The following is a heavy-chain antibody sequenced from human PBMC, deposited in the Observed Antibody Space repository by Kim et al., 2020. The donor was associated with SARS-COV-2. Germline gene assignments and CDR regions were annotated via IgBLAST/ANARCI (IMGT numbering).Heavy chain of an antibody. J-gene: IGHJ5*02. Sequence: SETLSLTCTVSGGSISSGGYYWSWIRQHPGKGLEWIGYIYYSGSTYYNPSLKSRVTISVDTSKNQFSLKLSSVTAADTAVYYCARDRHSSNKRITMVRGVISGFDPWGQGTLVTVSP. V-gene: IGHV4-31*03. CDR3: ARDRHSSNKRITMVRGVISGFDP. CDR1: GGSISSGGYY. CDR2: IYYSGST. D-gene: IGHD3-10*01.